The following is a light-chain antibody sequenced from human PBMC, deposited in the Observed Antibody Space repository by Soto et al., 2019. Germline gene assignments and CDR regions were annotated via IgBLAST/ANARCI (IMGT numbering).Light chain of an antibody. V-gene: IGLV2-8*01. CDR2: EVT. CDR1: TSDIGAYNY. CDR3: SSFAGTNSFV. Sequence: SVLTQPPSASGSPGQSVTISCTGTTSDIGAYNYVSWYQQRPGKAPKLIIYEVTRRPSGVPDRIFGSKSYTTASLTASGLQAEDEADYYCSSFAGTNSFVFGTGTKVTVL. J-gene: IGLJ1*01.